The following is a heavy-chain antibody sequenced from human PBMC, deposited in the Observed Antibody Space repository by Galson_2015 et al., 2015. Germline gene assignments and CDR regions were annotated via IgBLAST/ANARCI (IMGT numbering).Heavy chain of an antibody. CDR3: ARDSLPTIQPLKMATTENDDAFDI. J-gene: IGHJ3*02. D-gene: IGHD5-24*01. CDR1: GFTFSSYG. CDR2: IWYDGSNK. Sequence: SLRPSCAASGFTFSSYGMHWVRQAPGKGLEWVAVIWYDGSNKYYADSVKGRFTISRDNSKNTLYLQMNSLRAEDTAVYYCARDSLPTIQPLKMATTENDDAFDIWGQGTMVTVSS. V-gene: IGHV3-33*01.